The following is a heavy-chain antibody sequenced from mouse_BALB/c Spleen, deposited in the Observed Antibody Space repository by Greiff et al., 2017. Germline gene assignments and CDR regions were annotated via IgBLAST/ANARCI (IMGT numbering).Heavy chain of an antibody. V-gene: IGHV1-26*01. D-gene: IGHD1-1*01. J-gene: IGHJ2*01. CDR2: INPYNGAT. CDR1: GYSFSGYY. CDR3: ARDRDYGLDY. Sequence: EVQLQQSGPELVKPGASVKISCKASGYSFSGYYMHWVKQSHVKSLEWIGRINPYNGATSYNQNFKDKASLTVDKSSSTAYMELHSLTSEDSAVYYCARDRDYGLDYWGQGTTLTVSS.